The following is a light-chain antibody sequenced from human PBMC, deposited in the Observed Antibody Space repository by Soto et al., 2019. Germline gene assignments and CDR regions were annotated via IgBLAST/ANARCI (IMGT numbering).Light chain of an antibody. CDR2: RNN. V-gene: IGLV1-40*01. CDR1: RSNIGAGYA. Sequence: QSVLTQPPSVSGAPGQRVIISCTGSRSNIGAGYAVHWYRRLPGTAPKLLISRNNNRPSGVPDRFSGSKSGNTASLTISGLQAEDEADYYCSSYAIGITFVFGTGTKLTVL. CDR3: SSYAIGITFV. J-gene: IGLJ1*01.